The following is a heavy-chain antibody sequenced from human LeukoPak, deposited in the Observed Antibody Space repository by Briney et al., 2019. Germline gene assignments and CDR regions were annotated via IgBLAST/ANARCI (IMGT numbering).Heavy chain of an antibody. D-gene: IGHD2-2*02. CDR3: VREGSPQYPFDY. CDR2: VNSDGTNT. V-gene: IGHV3-74*01. CDR1: GFFFNTYW. Sequence: GGSLRLSCAASGFFFNTYWMHWVRQAPGKGLVWVSRVNSDGTNTNYGDSVQGRFTVSRDNAKNTLYLQMNSLRAEDTAVYYCVREGSPQYPFDYWGQGTLVTVSS. J-gene: IGHJ4*02.